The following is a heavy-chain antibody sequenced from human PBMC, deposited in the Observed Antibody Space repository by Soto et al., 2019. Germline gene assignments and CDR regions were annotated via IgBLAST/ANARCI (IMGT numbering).Heavy chain of an antibody. J-gene: IGHJ4*02. CDR2: INAAMGNT. V-gene: IGHV1-3*01. CDR1: GYTFTNYA. Sequence: QVQLVQSGAEVKKPGASVKVSCKASGYTFTNYAMHWVRQAPGQRLEWMGWINAAMGNTKYSQKFQGSVTIPRDTSANTAYMELSSMRFEDTAVYYCARRNVFGSGSYSFDSWGQGTLVTVSS. CDR3: ARRNVFGSGSYSFDS. D-gene: IGHD3-10*01.